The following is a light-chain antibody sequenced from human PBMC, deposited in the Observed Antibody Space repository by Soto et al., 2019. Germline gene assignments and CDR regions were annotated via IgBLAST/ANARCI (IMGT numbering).Light chain of an antibody. V-gene: IGKV3-11*01. J-gene: IGKJ5*01. CDR1: QSVSSY. CDR3: QQRSNWPIT. CDR2: DAS. Sequence: EIVLTQSPATLSLSPGERATLSCRASQSVSSYLLWYQQKPGQAPRLLIYDASNRATGLPARFSGSGSGTDFTLTVSSLEPEDFAVYYCQQRSNWPITFGQGTRLEIK.